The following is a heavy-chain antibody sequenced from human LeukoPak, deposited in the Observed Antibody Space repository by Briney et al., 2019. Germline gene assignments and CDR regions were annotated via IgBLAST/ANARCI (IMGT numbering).Heavy chain of an antibody. J-gene: IGHJ4*02. CDR1: GYSFTSYW. Sequence: GESLKISCKGSGYSFTSYWIGWVRQKPEKGLEWMGISYPGDSDTRYSPSFQGQVTISADKSISTAYLQWSSLKASDTAMYDCAMTYYYDSSVPGDYWGQGTLLTVSS. CDR3: AMTYYYDSSVPGDY. V-gene: IGHV5-51*01. D-gene: IGHD3-22*01. CDR2: SYPGDSDT.